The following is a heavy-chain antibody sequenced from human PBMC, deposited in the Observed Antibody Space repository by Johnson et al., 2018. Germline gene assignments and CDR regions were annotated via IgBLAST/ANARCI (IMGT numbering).Heavy chain of an antibody. D-gene: IGHD3-22*01. CDR3: ARRDTYYYDSSGYYDAFDI. V-gene: IGHV4-34*01. CDR1: GGSFSGYY. J-gene: IGHJ3*02. CDR2: INHSGST. Sequence: VQLQQWGAGLLKPSETLSLTCAVYGGSFSGYYWRWIRQPTGKGLDRIGEINHSGSTTYNPSLKSRVTVSVDTSKNQFSLKLCSVTAADTAVYYCARRDTYYYDSSGYYDAFDIWGQGTMVTVSS.